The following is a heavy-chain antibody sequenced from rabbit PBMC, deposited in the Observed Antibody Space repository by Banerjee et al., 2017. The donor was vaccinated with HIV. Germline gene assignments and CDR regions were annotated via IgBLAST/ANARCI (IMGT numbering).Heavy chain of an antibody. D-gene: IGHD1-1*01. V-gene: IGHV1S40*01. Sequence: QSLEESGGDLVKPGASLTLTCTASGFSFSSNYYMCWVRQAPGKGLELIACIYTSGGSTYYASWAKGRFTISKTSSTTVTLQMTSLTAADTATYFCARGYDDKRGYNLWGQGTLVTV. J-gene: IGHJ4*01. CDR2: IYTSGGST. CDR1: GFSFSSNYY. CDR3: ARGYDDKRGYNL.